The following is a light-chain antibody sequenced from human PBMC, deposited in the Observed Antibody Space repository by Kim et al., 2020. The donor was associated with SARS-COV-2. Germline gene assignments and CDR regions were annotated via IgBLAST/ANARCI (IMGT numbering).Light chain of an antibody. CDR2: QDS. CDR3: QAWDSSTAV. CDR1: KLGDKY. J-gene: IGLJ2*01. Sequence: MSPEQTASITCSGDKLGDKYACWYQQKPGQSPVLVIYQDSKRPSGIPERFSGSNSGNTATLTISGTQAMDEADYYCQAWDSSTAVFGGGTQLTVL. V-gene: IGLV3-1*01.